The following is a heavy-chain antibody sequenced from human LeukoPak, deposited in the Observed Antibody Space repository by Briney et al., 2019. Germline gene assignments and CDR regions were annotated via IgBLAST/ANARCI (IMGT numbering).Heavy chain of an antibody. J-gene: IGHJ6*02. Sequence: SETLSLTCAVYGGSFSGYYWSWIRQPPGKGLEWTGEINHRASTHYNPSLKSRVTISVDPSKNQFSLMLSSVPAADTAVYYCARGPVTIFGVVIISGMDVWGQGTTVTVSS. V-gene: IGHV4-34*01. CDR3: ARGPVTIFGVVIISGMDV. D-gene: IGHD3-3*01. CDR1: GGSFSGYY. CDR2: INHRAST.